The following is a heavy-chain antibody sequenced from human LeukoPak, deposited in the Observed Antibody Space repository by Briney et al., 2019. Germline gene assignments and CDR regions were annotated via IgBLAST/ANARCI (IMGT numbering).Heavy chain of an antibody. J-gene: IGHJ4*02. CDR3: AREKVGATYDLFDY. V-gene: IGHV4-59*11. Sequence: PSETLSLTCTVSGGSISSHYWSWIRQPPGKGLEWIGYIYYSGSTNYNPSLKSRVTMSVDTSKNQFSLKLSSVTAADTAVYYCAREKVGATYDLFDYWGQGTLVTVSS. D-gene: IGHD4/OR15-4a*01. CDR2: IYYSGST. CDR1: GGSISSHY.